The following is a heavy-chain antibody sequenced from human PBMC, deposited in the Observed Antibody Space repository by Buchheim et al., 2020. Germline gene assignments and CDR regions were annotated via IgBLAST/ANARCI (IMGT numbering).Heavy chain of an antibody. CDR1: GFTFSSYA. D-gene: IGHD7-27*01. CDR3: ARDVTGDGDY. CDR2: ISYDGSNK. Sequence: QVQLVESGGGVVQPGRSLRLSCAASGFTFSSYAMHWVRQAPGKGLEWVAVISYDGSNKYYADSVKGRFTISRDNSKNTLYLQMNGLRAEDTAVYYCARDVTGDGDYWGQGTL. J-gene: IGHJ4*02. V-gene: IGHV3-30*04.